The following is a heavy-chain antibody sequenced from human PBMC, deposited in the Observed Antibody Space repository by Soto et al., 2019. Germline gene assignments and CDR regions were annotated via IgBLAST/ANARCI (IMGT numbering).Heavy chain of an antibody. V-gene: IGHV3-21*01. Sequence: EVQLVESGGGLVKPGGSLRLSCAASGFTFSSYSMNWVRQAPGKGLEWVSSISSSSSYIYYADSVKGRFTISRDNAKNSLDMQMNGLRAVDTAVYYSARDGGGDLKAFDIWGQGTMVTVSS. J-gene: IGHJ3*02. CDR1: GFTFSSYS. CDR3: ARDGGGDLKAFDI. CDR2: ISSSSSYI. D-gene: IGHD3-16*01.